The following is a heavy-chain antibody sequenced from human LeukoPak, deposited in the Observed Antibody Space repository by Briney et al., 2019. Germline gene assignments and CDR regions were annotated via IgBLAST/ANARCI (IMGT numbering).Heavy chain of an antibody. Sequence: GGSLRLSCAASGFTFSSYAMSWVRQAPGKGLEWVSAISGSGHSTYYADSVKGRFTISRDNSKDTLYLQMNSLRAEDTAVYYCARAGVGATDDYWGQGTLVTVSS. CDR3: ARAGVGATDDY. D-gene: IGHD1-26*01. V-gene: IGHV3-23*01. CDR2: ISGSGHST. J-gene: IGHJ4*02. CDR1: GFTFSSYA.